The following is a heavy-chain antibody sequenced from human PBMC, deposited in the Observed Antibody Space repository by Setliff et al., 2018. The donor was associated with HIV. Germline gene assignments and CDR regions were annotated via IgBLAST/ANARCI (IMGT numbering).Heavy chain of an antibody. CDR1: GYTLTSYY. CDR3: ARGKNIVVVPAAPNWFDH. Sequence: ASVKVSCKASGYTLTSYYMHWVRQAPGQGLEWMGWMNPNSGNTGYAQKFQGRVTMTRNTSINTAYMELSSLRSQDTAVYYCARGKNIVVVPAAPNWFDHWGQGTLVTVSS. CDR2: MNPNSGNT. D-gene: IGHD2-2*01. V-gene: IGHV1-8*02. J-gene: IGHJ5*02.